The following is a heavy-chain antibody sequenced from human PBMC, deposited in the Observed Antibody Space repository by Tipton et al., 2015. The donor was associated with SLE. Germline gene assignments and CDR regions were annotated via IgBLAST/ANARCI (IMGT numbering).Heavy chain of an antibody. J-gene: IGHJ2*01. V-gene: IGHV4-31*02. CDR3: ARKRLPDLDFDL. D-gene: IGHD1-14*01. CDR1: GGSISSGGYY. CDR2: IYYSGST. Sequence: LRLSCTVSGGSISSGGYYWSWIRQHPGKGLEWIGYIYYSGSTYYNPSLKSRVTISIDTSKNQFSLKLSSVTAGDTAVYYCARKRLPDLDFDLWGRGPLVTVSS.